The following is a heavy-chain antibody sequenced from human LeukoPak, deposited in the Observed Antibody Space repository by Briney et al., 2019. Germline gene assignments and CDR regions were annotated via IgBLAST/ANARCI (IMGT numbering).Heavy chain of an antibody. V-gene: IGHV3-30*02. Sequence: PGGSLRLSCAASGFTFSSYGMHWVRQAPGKGLEWVAFIRYDGSNKYYADSVKGRFTISRDNSKNTLYLQMNSLRAEDTAVYYCAKDPALGSGSYPLDFDYWGQGTLVTVSS. CDR3: AKDPALGSGSYPLDFDY. CDR2: IRYDGSNK. CDR1: GFTFSSYG. J-gene: IGHJ4*02. D-gene: IGHD3-10*02.